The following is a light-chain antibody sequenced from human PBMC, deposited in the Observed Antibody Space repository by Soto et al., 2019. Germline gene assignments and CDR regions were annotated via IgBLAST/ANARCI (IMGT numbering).Light chain of an antibody. Sequence: EIVMTQSPATLSVSPGERATLSCRASQSISSNLAWYQRRPGQAPRLLIYGASARATGIPARFSGSGSGTXXXXXISXLQXXXXXXYYCQQYNNWRPYTFGQGTKVEIK. J-gene: IGKJ2*01. CDR2: GAS. V-gene: IGKV3-15*01. CDR3: QQYNNWRPYT. CDR1: QSISSN.